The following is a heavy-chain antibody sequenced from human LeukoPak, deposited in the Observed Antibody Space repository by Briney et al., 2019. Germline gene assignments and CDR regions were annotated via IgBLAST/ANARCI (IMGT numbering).Heavy chain of an antibody. V-gene: IGHV3-7*01. Sequence: PGGTRRLSCAASGFTFSSYWSSSVRQAPGKGLEGVANIKQEGSEKYYVDSVKGRFTISRDNAKNSLYLQMNSLRAEDTAVYYCARERSISLGFDLWGRGTLVTVSS. CDR2: IKQEGSEK. CDR3: ARERSISLGFDL. D-gene: IGHD3-3*02. J-gene: IGHJ2*01. CDR1: GFTFSSYW.